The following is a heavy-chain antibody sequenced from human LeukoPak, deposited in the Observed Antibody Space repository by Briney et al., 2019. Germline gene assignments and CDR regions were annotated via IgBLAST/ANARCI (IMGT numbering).Heavy chain of an antibody. CDR1: GYTFTSYG. CDR3: ARDPRRDIVVVPAALKNDY. J-gene: IGHJ4*02. CDR2: ISAYNGNT. Sequence: ASVKVSCKASGYTFTSYGISWVRQAPGQGLEWMGWISAYNGNTNYAQKLQGRVTMTTDTSTSTAYMELRSLRSDDTAVYYCARDPRRDIVVVPAALKNDYWGQGTLVTVSS. V-gene: IGHV1-18*01. D-gene: IGHD2-2*01.